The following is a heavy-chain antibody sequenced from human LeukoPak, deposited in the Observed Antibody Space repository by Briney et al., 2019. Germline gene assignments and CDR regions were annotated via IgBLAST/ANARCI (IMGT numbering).Heavy chain of an antibody. CDR2: IYYSGST. CDR1: GGSISSYY. Sequence: AETLSLTCTVSGGSISSYYWSWIRQPPGKGLEWIGYIYYSGSTNYNPSLKSRVTISVDTSKNQFSLKLSSVTAADTAVYYCARNPPHGDPGGFDYWGQGTLVTVSS. D-gene: IGHD4-17*01. V-gene: IGHV4-59*01. J-gene: IGHJ4*02. CDR3: ARNPPHGDPGGFDY.